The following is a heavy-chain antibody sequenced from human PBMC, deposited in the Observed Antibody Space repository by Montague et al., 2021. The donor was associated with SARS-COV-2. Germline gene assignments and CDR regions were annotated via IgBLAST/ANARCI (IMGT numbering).Heavy chain of an antibody. Sequence: SETLSLTCTVSGASISSYCCSWIRQPPGPGLGWIGYIYYNGSTNSYPSLNIRISITVDTSTTQFSLALSSVTAAVTAVYYCARPVVLWFGVAENWFDPWGQGTLVTVSS. CDR3: ARPVVLWFGVAENWFDP. V-gene: IGHV4-59*08. CDR1: GASISSYC. CDR2: IYYNGST. J-gene: IGHJ5*02. D-gene: IGHD3-10*01.